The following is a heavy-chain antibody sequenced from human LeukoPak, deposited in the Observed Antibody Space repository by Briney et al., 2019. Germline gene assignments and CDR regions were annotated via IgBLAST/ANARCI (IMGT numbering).Heavy chain of an antibody. CDR2: IYYSGST. Sequence: SETLSLTFTVSGGSISSSSYYWGWIRQPPGKGLEWIGSIYYSGSTYYNPSLKSRVTISVDTSKNQFSLKLSSVTAADTAVYYCARRIKAPGGRDGYNVDYWGQGTLVTVSS. CDR3: ARRIKAPGGRDGYNVDY. J-gene: IGHJ4*02. V-gene: IGHV4-39*01. D-gene: IGHD5-24*01. CDR1: GGSISSSSYY.